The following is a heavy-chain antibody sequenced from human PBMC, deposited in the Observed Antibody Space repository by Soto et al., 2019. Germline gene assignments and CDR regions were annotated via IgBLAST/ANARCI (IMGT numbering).Heavy chain of an antibody. Sequence: PSETLSLPCTVSGGSIRNYYWSWIRQPPGKGLEWIGYIYYSGSANYNPSLKSRVTISVDTSKNQFSLKLSSVTAADTAVYYCARGGAATLSDYWGQGTLVTVFS. V-gene: IGHV4-59*01. CDR2: IYYSGSA. J-gene: IGHJ4*02. D-gene: IGHD2-15*01. CDR1: GGSIRNYY. CDR3: ARGGAATLSDY.